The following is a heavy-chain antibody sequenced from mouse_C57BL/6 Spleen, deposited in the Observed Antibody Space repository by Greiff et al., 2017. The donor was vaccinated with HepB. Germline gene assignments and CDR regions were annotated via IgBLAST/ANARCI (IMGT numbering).Heavy chain of an antibody. D-gene: IGHD2-4*01. CDR1: GYTFTSYW. CDR3: TRLFYDYDRGAGAMDY. CDR2: IYPGNSDT. J-gene: IGHJ4*01. V-gene: IGHV1-5*01. Sequence: VQLQQSGTVLARPGASVKMSCKTSGYTFTSYWMHWVKQRPGQGLEWIGAIYPGNSDTSYNQKFKGKAKLTAVTSASTAYMELSSLTNEDSAVYYCTRLFYDYDRGAGAMDYWGQGTSVTVSS.